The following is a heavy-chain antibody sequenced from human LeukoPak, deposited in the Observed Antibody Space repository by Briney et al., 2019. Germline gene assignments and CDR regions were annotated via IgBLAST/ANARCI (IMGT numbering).Heavy chain of an antibody. D-gene: IGHD3-22*01. V-gene: IGHV3-49*04. Sequence: GGSLRLSCAASGFTFGDYAMSWVRRAPGKGLEWVGFIRSKAYGGTTEYAASVKGRFTISRDDSKSIAYLQMNSLKTEDTAVYYCTRGGDSSGYYWGYYFDYWGQGTLVTVSS. J-gene: IGHJ4*02. CDR3: TRGGDSSGYYWGYYFDY. CDR1: GFTFGDYA. CDR2: IRSKAYGGTT.